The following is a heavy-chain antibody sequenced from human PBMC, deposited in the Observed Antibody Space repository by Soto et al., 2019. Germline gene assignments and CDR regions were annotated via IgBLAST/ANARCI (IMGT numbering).Heavy chain of an antibody. CDR1: GVTYISYT. J-gene: IGHJ4*02. CDR3: ARATAMVQGVFDY. V-gene: IGHV1-69*02. D-gene: IGHD5-18*01. CDR2: IIPILGIA. Sequence: KTSGVTYISYTISWLRQAPGQGLEWMGRIIPILGIANYAQKFQGRVTITADKSTSTAYMELSSLRSEDTAVYYCARATAMVQGVFDYWGQGTLVTVSS.